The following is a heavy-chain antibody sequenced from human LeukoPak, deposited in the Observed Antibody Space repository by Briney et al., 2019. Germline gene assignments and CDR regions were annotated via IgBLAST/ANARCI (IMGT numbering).Heavy chain of an antibody. Sequence: GGSLRLSCAASGFTFSSYWMSWIRQAPGKGLEWVANIRQDGSEKYYVDSVKGRFTISRDNAKNTLFLQMNSLRAEDTAVYYCARVSAAGTAFDIWGQGTLVTVSS. D-gene: IGHD6-13*01. CDR3: ARVSAAGTAFDI. CDR2: IRQDGSEK. J-gene: IGHJ1*01. CDR1: GFTFSSYW. V-gene: IGHV3-7*01.